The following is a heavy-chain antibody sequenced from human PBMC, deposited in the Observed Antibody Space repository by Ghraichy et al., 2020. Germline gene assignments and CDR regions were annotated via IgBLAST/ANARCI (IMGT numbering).Heavy chain of an antibody. CDR1: GGTFSSYA. D-gene: IGHD3-22*01. V-gene: IGHV1-69*13. Sequence: SVKVSCKASGGTFSSYAISWVRQAPGQGLEWMGGIIPIFGTANYAQKFQGRVTITADESTSTAYMELSSLRSEDTAVYYCARAADYYDSSGYYAHWGQGTLVTVSS. CDR2: IIPIFGTA. J-gene: IGHJ4*02. CDR3: ARAADYYDSSGYYAH.